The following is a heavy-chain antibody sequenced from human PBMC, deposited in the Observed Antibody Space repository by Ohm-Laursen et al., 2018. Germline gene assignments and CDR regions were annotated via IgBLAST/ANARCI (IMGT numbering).Heavy chain of an antibody. CDR2: IKKDGSEK. CDR3: ARKYYDSSADDY. J-gene: IGHJ4*02. D-gene: IGHD3-22*01. Sequence: SLRLSCAASGFTFSDYWMTWVRQAPGKGLEWVANIKKDGSEKYYVDSVKGRFTISRDNAKNSLDLQMNNLRAEDTAVYYCARKYYDSSADDYWGQGTLVTVSS. CDR1: GFTFSDYW. V-gene: IGHV3-7*02.